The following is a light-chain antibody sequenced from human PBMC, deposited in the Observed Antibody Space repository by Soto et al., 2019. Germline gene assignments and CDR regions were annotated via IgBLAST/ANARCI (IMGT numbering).Light chain of an antibody. CDR3: QQYGRSPLMYT. CDR2: GAS. Sequence: EIVLTQSPGTLSLSPGERATLSCRASQSMTSNFLAWYQQKPGQAPSLLIYGASTRAAGVPDRFSGSGSGADFPLTISRLEPEDFAVYCCQQYGRSPLMYTFGQGTKLGVK. CDR1: QSMTSNF. V-gene: IGKV3-20*01. J-gene: IGKJ2*01.